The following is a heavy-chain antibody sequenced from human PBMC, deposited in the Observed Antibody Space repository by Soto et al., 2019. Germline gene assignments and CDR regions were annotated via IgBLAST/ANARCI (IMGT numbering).Heavy chain of an antibody. CDR1: GDSVSSNSAA. CDR2: TYYRSKWYN. Sequence: PSQTLSLTCVISGDSVSSNSAAWNWIRQSPSRGLEWLGRTYYRSKWYNDYAVSVKSRITINPDTSKNQFSLQLNSVTPEDTAVYYCARDVESDDSGWYYYYMDVWGKGTTVTVSS. J-gene: IGHJ6*03. CDR3: ARDVESDDSGWYYYYMDV. V-gene: IGHV6-1*01. D-gene: IGHD6-19*01.